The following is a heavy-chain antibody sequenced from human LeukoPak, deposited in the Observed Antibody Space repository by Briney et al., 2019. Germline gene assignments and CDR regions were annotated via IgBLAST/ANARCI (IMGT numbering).Heavy chain of an antibody. CDR3: ARGRPYYYDSSGYYWWYFDY. J-gene: IGHJ4*02. CDR1: GGSFSGYY. D-gene: IGHD3-22*01. V-gene: IGHV4-34*01. Sequence: SETLSLTCAVYGGSFSGYYWSWIRQPPGKGLEWIGEINHSGSTNYNPSLKSRVTISVDTSKNQFSLKLSSVTAADTAVYYCARGRPYYYDSSGYYWWYFDYWGQGTLVTVSS. CDR2: INHSGST.